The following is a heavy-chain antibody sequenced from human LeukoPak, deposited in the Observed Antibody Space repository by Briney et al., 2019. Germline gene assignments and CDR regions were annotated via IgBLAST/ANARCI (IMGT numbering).Heavy chain of an antibody. CDR1: GGSISSSSYY. CDR3: ARSTTTVNYFDY. D-gene: IGHD1-1*01. V-gene: IGHV4-39*07. J-gene: IGHJ4*02. Sequence: SETLSLTCTVSGGSISSSSYYWGWIRQPPGKGREWIGSIYYSGSTYYNPSLKSRVTISVDTSKNQFSLKLSSVTAADTAVYYCARSTTTVNYFDYWGQGTLVTVSS. CDR2: IYYSGST.